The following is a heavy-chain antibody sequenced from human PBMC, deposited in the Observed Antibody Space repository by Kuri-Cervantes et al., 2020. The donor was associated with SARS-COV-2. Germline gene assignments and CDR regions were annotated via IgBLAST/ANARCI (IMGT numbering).Heavy chain of an antibody. V-gene: IGHV4-59*01. CDR3: ARGWDYGSGSYYPRGDYGMDV. CDR2: IYYSGST. J-gene: IGHJ6*02. CDR1: GITFSSYW. Sequence: GSLRLSCAGSGITFSSYWMSWIRQPPGKGLEWIGYIYYSGSTNYNPSLKSRVTISVDTSKNQFSLKLSSVTAADTAVYYCARGWDYGSGSYYPRGDYGMDVWGQGTTVTVSS. D-gene: IGHD3-10*01.